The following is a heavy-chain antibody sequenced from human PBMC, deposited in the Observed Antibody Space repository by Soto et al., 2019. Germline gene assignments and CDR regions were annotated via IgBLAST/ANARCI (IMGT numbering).Heavy chain of an antibody. CDR2: ISYDGSNK. D-gene: IGHD6-25*01. CDR3: AKAPTVGYWDYYYGMDV. V-gene: IGHV3-30*18. J-gene: IGHJ6*02. Sequence: GGSLRLSCAASGFTFSSYAMSWVRQAPGKGLEWVAVISYDGSNKYYADSVKGRFTISRDNSKNTLYLQMNSLRAEDTAVYYCAKAPTVGYWDYYYGMDVWGQGTTVTVSS. CDR1: GFTFSSYA.